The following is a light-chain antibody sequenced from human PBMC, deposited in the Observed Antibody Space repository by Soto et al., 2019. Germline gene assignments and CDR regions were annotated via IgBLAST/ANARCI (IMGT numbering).Light chain of an antibody. CDR3: QQYGSSPWT. J-gene: IGKJ1*01. CDR1: QSVNSRY. Sequence: TLSCRASQSVNSRYLAWYQQKPGQAPRLLINGASNRATGIPDRFSGSGSGADFTLTISRLEPEDFAVYYCQQYGSSPWTFGQGTNVDIK. V-gene: IGKV3-20*01. CDR2: GAS.